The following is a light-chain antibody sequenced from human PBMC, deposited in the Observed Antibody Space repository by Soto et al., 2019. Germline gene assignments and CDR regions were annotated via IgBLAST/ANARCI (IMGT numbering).Light chain of an antibody. CDR1: SSDVGGYNY. CDR3: CSYAGSVYV. Sequence: QSALTQPRSVSGSPGQSVTISCTGTSSDVGGYNYVSWYQQHPGKAPKLMIYDVSKRPSGVPDRFSGSKSGNTASLTISGLQAEDEADYYCCSYAGSVYVFGTGTKATVL. CDR2: DVS. V-gene: IGLV2-11*01. J-gene: IGLJ1*01.